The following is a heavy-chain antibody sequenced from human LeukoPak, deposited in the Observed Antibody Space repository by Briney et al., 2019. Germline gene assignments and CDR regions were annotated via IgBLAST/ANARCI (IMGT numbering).Heavy chain of an antibody. V-gene: IGHV3-23*01. CDR3: AKEFGYDYGSGSYYNNFNAFDI. J-gene: IGHJ3*02. CDR1: GFTFSSYA. D-gene: IGHD3-10*01. Sequence: PGGSLILSCAASGFTFSSYAMSWVRQAPGKGLEWVSAISGSGGSTYYADSVKGRFTISRDNSKNTLYLQMNSLRAEDTAVYYCAKEFGYDYGSGSYYNNFNAFDIWGQGTMVTVSS. CDR2: ISGSGGST.